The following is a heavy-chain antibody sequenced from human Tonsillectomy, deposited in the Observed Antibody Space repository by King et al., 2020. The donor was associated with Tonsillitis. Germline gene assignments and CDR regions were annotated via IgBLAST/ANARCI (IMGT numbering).Heavy chain of an antibody. D-gene: IGHD4-23*01. V-gene: IGHV3-48*01. J-gene: IGHJ4*02. CDR2: ISSSSSTT. CDR1: GFTFSSYS. CDR3: AIDGLDYGGNFDY. Sequence: VQLVESGGGLVQPGGSLRLSCAASGFTFSSYSMNWVRQAPGKGLEWVSYISSSSSTTYYADSVKGRFTISRDNAKNSLYLQMNSLRAEDTAVYYCAIDGLDYGGNFDYWGQGTLVTVSS.